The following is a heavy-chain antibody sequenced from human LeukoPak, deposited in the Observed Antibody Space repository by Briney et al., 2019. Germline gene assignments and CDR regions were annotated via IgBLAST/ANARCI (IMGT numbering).Heavy chain of an antibody. CDR2: IKSKTDGGTT. J-gene: IGHJ4*02. D-gene: IGHD2-15*01. V-gene: IGHV3-15*01. Sequence: PGGSLRLSCAASGFTFSSYSMNWVRQAPGKGLEWVGRIKSKTDGGTTDYAAPVKGRFTISRDDSKNTLYLQMNSLKTEDTAVYYCTTGAPASGGSIFDYWGQGTLVTVSS. CDR3: TTGAPASGGSIFDY. CDR1: GFTFSSYS.